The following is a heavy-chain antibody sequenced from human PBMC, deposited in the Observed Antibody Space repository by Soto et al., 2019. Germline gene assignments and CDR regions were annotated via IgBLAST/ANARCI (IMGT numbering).Heavy chain of an antibody. V-gene: IGHV3-13*05. CDR2: IGSAHDP. CDR3: AKDMAPPINYFDSSGPQGPGAFYI. J-gene: IGHJ3*02. CDR1: GFTFSTYD. D-gene: IGHD3-22*01. Sequence: LRLSCAASGFTFSTYDMHWVRQVPGKGLEWVSAIGSAHDPYYLGSVKGRFSISRENAKNSLYLQMNSLRAEDTALYYCAKDMAPPINYFDSSGPQGPGAFYIWGQGTMVPVSS.